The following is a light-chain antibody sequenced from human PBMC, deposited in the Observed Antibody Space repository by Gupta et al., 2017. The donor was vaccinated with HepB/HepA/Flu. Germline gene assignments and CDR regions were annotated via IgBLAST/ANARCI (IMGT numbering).Light chain of an antibody. J-gene: IGLJ1*01. CDR1: SANIGARSD. Sequence: QSVLTQPLSVSVAPGERVTISCSGTSANIGARSDVHWYLHLPVTAPKLLIYCTTSRPSGVPDRFSGSKSGTSASLAITGLQAEDEADYYCQSYDSSLSGPYYVFGTGTKVTVL. CDR2: CTT. V-gene: IGLV1-40*01. CDR3: QSYDSSLSGPYYV.